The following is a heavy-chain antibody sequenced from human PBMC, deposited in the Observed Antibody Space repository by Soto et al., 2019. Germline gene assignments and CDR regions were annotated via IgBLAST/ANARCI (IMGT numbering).Heavy chain of an antibody. V-gene: IGHV4-38-2*01. D-gene: IGHD3-22*01. CDR1: GYSISSGYY. CDR3: ARVGPWVPYYCDRRPYTFQSWFDL. Sequence: SETLSLTCAVYGYSISSGYYWCCLRQPPGKRLERIGSIYHGGSTYYNPSLNSRVTLSIHMTNHHVSLILNSVTAADTAVHYCARVGPWVPYYCDRRPYTFQSWFDLWGQGTLVTVSS. CDR2: IYHGGST. J-gene: IGHJ5*02.